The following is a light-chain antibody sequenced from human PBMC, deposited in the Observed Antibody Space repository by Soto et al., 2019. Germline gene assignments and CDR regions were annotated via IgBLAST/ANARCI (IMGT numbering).Light chain of an antibody. J-gene: IGKJ1*01. Sequence: EILMTQYPATLSVSPGEGATLSCRASQSLSSILAWYQQKPGQAPRLLIYGASTRATGIPARFSGSGSGTEFTLTISSLKSEDFAVYYCQQYNNWHTWTFGQGTKVDIK. CDR3: QQYNNWHTWT. V-gene: IGKV3-15*01. CDR1: QSLSSI. CDR2: GAS.